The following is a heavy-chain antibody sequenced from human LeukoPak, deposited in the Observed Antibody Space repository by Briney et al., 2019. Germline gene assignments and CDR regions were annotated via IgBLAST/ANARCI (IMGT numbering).Heavy chain of an antibody. Sequence: GASVKVSCKASGYTFTSYDINWVRQATGQGLEWMGWMNPNSGNTGYAQKFQGRVTMTRNTSISTAYMGLSSLRSEDTAVYYCARGQGSGWSYYYYYYMDVWGKGTTVTISS. CDR2: MNPNSGNT. CDR1: GYTFTSYD. CDR3: ARGQGSGWSYYYYYYMDV. D-gene: IGHD6-19*01. V-gene: IGHV1-8*01. J-gene: IGHJ6*03.